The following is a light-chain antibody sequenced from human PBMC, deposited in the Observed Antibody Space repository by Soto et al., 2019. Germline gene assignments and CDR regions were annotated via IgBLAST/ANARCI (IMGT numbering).Light chain of an antibody. Sequence: QSVLTQPASVSGSPGQSITISCTGTSSDVGGYNYVSWYQQHPGKAPKLMIYDVSNRPSGVSYRFSGSESGNTASLTISGLQAEDEADYYCSSYTSSGTYVFGAGTKVTVL. V-gene: IGLV2-14*01. CDR1: SSDVGGYNY. CDR2: DVS. J-gene: IGLJ1*01. CDR3: SSYTSSGTYV.